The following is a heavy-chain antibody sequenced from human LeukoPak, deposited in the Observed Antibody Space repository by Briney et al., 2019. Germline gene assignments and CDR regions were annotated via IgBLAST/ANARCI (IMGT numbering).Heavy chain of an antibody. CDR2: IIPIFGTA. CDR3: ARDRGYYDILTGFHP. V-gene: IGHV1-69*06. CDR1: GGTFSSYV. D-gene: IGHD3-9*01. J-gene: IGHJ5*02. Sequence: SVKVSCKASGGTFSSYVISWVRQAPGQGLEWMGVIIPIFGTANYAQKFQGRVTNTADKSTRTAYMELSSLRSEDTAVYYCARDRGYYDILTGFHPWGKGTLVTVSS.